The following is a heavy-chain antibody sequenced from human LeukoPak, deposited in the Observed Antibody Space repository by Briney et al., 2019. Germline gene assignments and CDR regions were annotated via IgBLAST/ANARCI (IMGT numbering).Heavy chain of an antibody. J-gene: IGHJ4*02. CDR2: IYPDESNI. D-gene: IGHD2-2*03. Sequence: GESLKISCKGSGYSFPTHLIAWVRHMPGKVLEWMGIIYPDESNIRYSPSFQGQVTISADKSISATYLQWSSLKASDTAMYYCARPPSRGYSSSFEYWGQGTLVTVSS. CDR3: ARPPSRGYSSSFEY. CDR1: GYSFPTHL. V-gene: IGHV5-51*01.